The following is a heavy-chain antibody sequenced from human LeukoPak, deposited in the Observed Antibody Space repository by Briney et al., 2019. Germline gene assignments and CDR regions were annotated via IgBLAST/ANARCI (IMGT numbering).Heavy chain of an antibody. V-gene: IGHV4-59*01. Sequence: SETLSLTCTVSGGSISGYYWSWIRQPPGKGLEWIGYISYSGSTNYNPSLKSRVTISVDTSNNQFSLKLTSVTAADTAVYYCAGGTYYSGGWGWFDPWGQGTLVTVSS. J-gene: IGHJ5*02. CDR1: GGSISGYY. CDR3: AGGTYYSGGWGWFDP. CDR2: ISYSGST. D-gene: IGHD6-19*01.